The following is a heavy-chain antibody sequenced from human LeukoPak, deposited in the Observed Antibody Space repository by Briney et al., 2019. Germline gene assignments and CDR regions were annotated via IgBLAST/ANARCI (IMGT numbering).Heavy chain of an antibody. CDR1: GYSFTSYW. CDR3: ARMNYYDSSGYYDDAFDI. D-gene: IGHD3-22*01. J-gene: IGHJ3*02. Sequence: GESLKISCKGSGYSFTSYWIGWVRQMPGKGLEWMGITYPGDSDTRYSPSFQGQVTISADKSISTAYLQWSSLKASDTAMYYCARMNYYDSSGYYDDAFDIWGQGTMVTVSS. V-gene: IGHV5-51*01. CDR2: TYPGDSDT.